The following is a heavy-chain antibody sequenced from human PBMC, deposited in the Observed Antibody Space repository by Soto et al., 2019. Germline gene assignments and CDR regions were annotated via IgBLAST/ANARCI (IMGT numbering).Heavy chain of an antibody. D-gene: IGHD3-10*01. CDR2: IYWDDDK. Sequence: ITLKESGPTLVKPTQTLTLTCTFSGFSLSTSAVGVGWIRQPPGKALEWLALIYWDDDKRYSPSLKSRLTIANDTSKNQVVLTMTTMDPVDTATYCCGDVYYNSGRWDAWGQGTLVTVSS. CDR1: GFSLSTSAVG. V-gene: IGHV2-5*02. CDR3: GDVYYNSGRWDA. J-gene: IGHJ1*01.